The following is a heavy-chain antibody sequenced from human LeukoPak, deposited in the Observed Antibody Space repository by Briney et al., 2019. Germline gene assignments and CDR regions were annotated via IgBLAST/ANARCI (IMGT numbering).Heavy chain of an antibody. D-gene: IGHD6-19*01. J-gene: IGHJ4*02. CDR3: AKDSAAVARQFDY. Sequence: GGSLRFSCAASGFTFDDYAMHWVRQAPGKGLEWVSLISWDGGSTYYADSVKGRFTISRDNSKNSLYLQMNSLRAEDTALYYCAKDSAAVARQFDYWGRGTLVTVSS. V-gene: IGHV3-43D*03. CDR2: ISWDGGST. CDR1: GFTFDDYA.